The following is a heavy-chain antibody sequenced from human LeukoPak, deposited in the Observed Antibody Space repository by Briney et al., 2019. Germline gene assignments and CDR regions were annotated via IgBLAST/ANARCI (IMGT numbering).Heavy chain of an antibody. Sequence: SETLSLTRSVSGGSISSSGSSSYYWTWIRQPPGKGLEWIGNIYYSGNTYYNPSLKIRVTISVDTSKNQFSLKLNSVTAADTALYYCARSLGANGNFDYWGQGTLVTVSS. CDR1: GGSISSSGSSSYY. CDR3: ARSLGANGNFDY. J-gene: IGHJ4*02. D-gene: IGHD1-26*01. V-gene: IGHV4-39*01. CDR2: IYYSGNT.